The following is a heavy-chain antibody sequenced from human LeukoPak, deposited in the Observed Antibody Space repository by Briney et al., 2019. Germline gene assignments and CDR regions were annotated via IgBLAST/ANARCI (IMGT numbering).Heavy chain of an antibody. CDR2: ISGSGGST. V-gene: IGHV3-23*01. CDR1: GFIFSSYW. Sequence: GGSLRLSCSASGFIFSSYWMSWVRHAPGKGLEWVSAISGSGGSTYYADSVKGRFTISRDNSKNTLYLQMNSLRAEDTAVYYCAKEPGIAAAGPHDYWGQGTLVTVSS. J-gene: IGHJ4*02. CDR3: AKEPGIAAAGPHDY. D-gene: IGHD6-13*01.